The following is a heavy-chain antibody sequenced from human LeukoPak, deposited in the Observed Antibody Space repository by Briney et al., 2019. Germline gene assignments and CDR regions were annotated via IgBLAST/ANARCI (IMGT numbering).Heavy chain of an antibody. Sequence: SETLSLTCTVSGGSISSYYWSWIRQPPGKGLEWIGYIYYSGSTNYNPSLKSRVTIPVDTSKNQFSLKLSSVTAADTAVYYCASTPYYYDSSGYLPYYFDYWGQGTLVTVSS. CDR1: GGSISSYY. CDR3: ASTPYYYDSSGYLPYYFDY. D-gene: IGHD3-22*01. CDR2: IYYSGST. V-gene: IGHV4-59*08. J-gene: IGHJ4*02.